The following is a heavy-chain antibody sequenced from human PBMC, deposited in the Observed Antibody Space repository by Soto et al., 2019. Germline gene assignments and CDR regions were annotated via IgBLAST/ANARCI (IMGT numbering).Heavy chain of an antibody. V-gene: IGHV1-18*04. Sequence: GSSVKVSCKASGYTFTSYGISWVRQAPGQGLEWMGWISTFHGNTNYAQKFQGRVTMTTDTSTSTAYMELRSLTSDDTAIYYCARDTYDTTGYTLDYWGQGTLVTVSS. CDR3: ARDTYDTTGYTLDY. CDR2: ISTFHGNT. CDR1: GYTFTSYG. D-gene: IGHD3-22*01. J-gene: IGHJ4*02.